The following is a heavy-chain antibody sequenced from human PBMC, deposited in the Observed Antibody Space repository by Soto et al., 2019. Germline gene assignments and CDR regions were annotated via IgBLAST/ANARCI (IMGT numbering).Heavy chain of an antibody. CDR2: IYHSGRT. J-gene: IGHJ5*02. CDR3: ARGYYPSGAGCFDP. Sequence: PSETLSLTCTVSGGSISNGYYYWSWVRQNPGKGLEWIGHIYHSGRTYYNPSLKSRVTISVDTSKNQFSLNLSSVTAADTALYYCARGYYPSGAGCFDPWGQGTLVTVSS. CDR1: GGSISNGYYY. V-gene: IGHV4-31*03. D-gene: IGHD3-10*01.